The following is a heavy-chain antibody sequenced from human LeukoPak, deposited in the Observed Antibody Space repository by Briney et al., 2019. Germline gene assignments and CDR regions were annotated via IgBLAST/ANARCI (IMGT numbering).Heavy chain of an antibody. D-gene: IGHD2-15*01. CDR3: ARDEEDCSGGSCYPSGY. CDR2: TYYSGST. V-gene: IGHV4-59*12. Sequence: SETLSLTCTVSGGSISSYYWSWIRQPPGKGLEWIGYTYYSGSTYYSSSLKSRVTISIDTSKNQFSLKLSSVAAADTAVYYCARDEEDCSGGSCYPSGYWGQGTLVTVSS. CDR1: GGSISSYY. J-gene: IGHJ4*02.